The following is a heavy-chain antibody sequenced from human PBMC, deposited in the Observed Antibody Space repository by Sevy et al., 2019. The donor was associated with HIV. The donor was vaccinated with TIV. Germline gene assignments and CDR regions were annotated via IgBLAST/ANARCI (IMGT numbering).Heavy chain of an antibody. CDR1: GGTFGTYT. CDR3: ARDRDITFGGGDAFDI. D-gene: IGHD3-16*01. J-gene: IGHJ3*02. V-gene: IGHV1-69*13. CDR2: IIPMFGSA. Sequence: ASVKVSCKASGGTFGTYTISWLRQAPGHGLEWMGGIIPMFGSANYAQKFQDRVKITADESTSKAYMELSSLRSEDSAVYYCARDRDITFGGGDAFDIWGQGTMVTVSS.